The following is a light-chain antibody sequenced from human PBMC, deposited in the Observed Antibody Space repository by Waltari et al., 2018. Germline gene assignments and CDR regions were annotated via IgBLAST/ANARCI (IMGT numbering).Light chain of an antibody. V-gene: IGLV7-43*01. CDR2: NTN. Sequence: QTVVTQEPSLTVSPGGTVTLTCGSSTGAVTSAYYPNWFQQKPGQAPRPLIYNTNNRHSWTPGRFSGSVLGDKAALTLSGVQPEDEADYYCLLYYGGVPLFGGGTKLTVL. CDR3: LLYYGGVPL. J-gene: IGLJ3*02. CDR1: TGAVTSAYY.